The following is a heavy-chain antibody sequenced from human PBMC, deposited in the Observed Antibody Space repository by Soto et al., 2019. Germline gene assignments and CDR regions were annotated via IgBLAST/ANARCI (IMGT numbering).Heavy chain of an antibody. CDR1: GGSVSSGAYY. V-gene: IGHV4-31*03. Sequence: PSETLSLTCTVSGGSVSSGAYYWTWIRQRPGKGLEWIGYIYYSGSTYYSPSLKSRLSISLDTSKNHFSLRLSSVTAAGTAMYYCARARLRAVYAFDIWGQGTMVTVSS. J-gene: IGHJ3*02. CDR2: IYYSGST. CDR3: ARARLRAVYAFDI. D-gene: IGHD5-12*01.